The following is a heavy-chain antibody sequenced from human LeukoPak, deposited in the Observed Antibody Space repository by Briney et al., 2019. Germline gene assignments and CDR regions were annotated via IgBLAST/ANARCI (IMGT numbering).Heavy chain of an antibody. J-gene: IGHJ4*02. D-gene: IGHD6-19*01. CDR1: GYTFTGYY. V-gene: IGHV1-2*02. CDR3: ARDISVAGSFLLFDY. Sequence: ASVKVSCKASGYTFTGYYMHWVRQAPGQGLEWMGWINPNSGGTNYAQKFQGRVTMTRDTSISTAYMELSRLRSDDTAVYYCARDISVAGSFLLFDYWGQGTLVTVSS. CDR2: INPNSGGT.